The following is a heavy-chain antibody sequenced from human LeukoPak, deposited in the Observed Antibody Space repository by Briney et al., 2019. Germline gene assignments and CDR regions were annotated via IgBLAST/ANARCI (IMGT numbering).Heavy chain of an antibody. CDR3: SRLDGSGSYSRGPDY. Sequence: GESLKISCKGSGYIFSNYWIGWVRQMPGKGLEWVGIIYPGDSDTRYSPSFQGHVTISADRSISTAYLQWSSLKVSDTAMYYCSRLDGSGSYSRGPDYWGQGTLVTVSS. CDR2: IYPGDSDT. D-gene: IGHD3-10*01. J-gene: IGHJ4*02. CDR1: GYIFSNYW. V-gene: IGHV5-51*01.